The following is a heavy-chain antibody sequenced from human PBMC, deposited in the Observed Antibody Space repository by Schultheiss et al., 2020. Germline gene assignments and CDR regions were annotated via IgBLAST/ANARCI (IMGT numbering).Heavy chain of an antibody. V-gene: IGHV3-30*18. Sequence: GGSLRLSCAASGFTFSSYGMHWVRQAPGKGLEWVAVISYDGSNKYYADSVKGRFTISRDNSKNTLYLQMNSLRAEDTAVYYCAKDIYYDFWSGYGKYYYYGMDVWGQGTTVTVSS. CDR2: ISYDGSNK. CDR3: AKDIYYDFWSGYGKYYYYGMDV. J-gene: IGHJ6*02. CDR1: GFTFSSYG. D-gene: IGHD3-3*01.